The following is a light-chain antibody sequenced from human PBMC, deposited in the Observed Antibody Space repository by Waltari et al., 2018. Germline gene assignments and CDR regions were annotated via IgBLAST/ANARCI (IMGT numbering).Light chain of an antibody. CDR1: QSLLHSNGYNY. CDR3: MQPLQTPWT. CDR2: LGS. V-gene: IGKV2-28*01. Sequence: DIVMTQSPLSLPVIPGEPASLSCRSSQSLLHSNGYNYLDWYLQKPGQSPQLLIYLGSDRASGVPDRFSGSGSGTDFTLKISRVEADDVGVYYCMQPLQTPWTFGQGTKVEIK. J-gene: IGKJ1*01.